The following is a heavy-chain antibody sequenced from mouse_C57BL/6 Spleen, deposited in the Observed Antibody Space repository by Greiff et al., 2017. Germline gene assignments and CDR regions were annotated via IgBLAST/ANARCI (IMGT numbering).Heavy chain of an antibody. CDR3: ARDEGSRAMDY. CDR2: ISDGGSYT. Sequence: EVQLVESGGGLVKPGGSLKLSCAASGFTFSSYAMSWVRQTPEKRLEWVATISDGGSYTSYPDNVKGRFTITRDNAKNNLYLKMSHLKSEDTAMYYWARDEGSRAMDYWGQGTSVTVSS. J-gene: IGHJ4*01. CDR1: GFTFSSYA. V-gene: IGHV5-4*01.